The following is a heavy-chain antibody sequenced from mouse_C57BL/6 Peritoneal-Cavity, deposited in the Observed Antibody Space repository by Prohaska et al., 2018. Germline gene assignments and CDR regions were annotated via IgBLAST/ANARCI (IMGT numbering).Heavy chain of an antibody. V-gene: IGHV1-78*01. CDR3: ARSYYYGMDY. CDR2: IYPRDGST. Sequence: LEWIGYIYPRDGSTRYNEKFKGKATLTADTSSSTAYMQLNSLTAEDSAVYFCARSYYYGMDYWGQGASNTV. J-gene: IGHJ4*01.